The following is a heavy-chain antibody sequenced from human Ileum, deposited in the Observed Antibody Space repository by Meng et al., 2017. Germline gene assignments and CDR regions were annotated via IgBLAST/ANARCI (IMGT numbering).Heavy chain of an antibody. Sequence: VPLEEAGPGRVETSGTLSLTCAVSGRSISSSERWRWVRQPPGKGLEWIAEMNLGGSPNYNPALQSRVTMSVDKSNDHLSLQLTSVTAADTAVYYCAHIFDSWGQGTLVTVSS. J-gene: IGHJ4*02. V-gene: IGHV4-4*02. CDR2: MNLGGSP. CDR3: AHIFDS. CDR1: GRSISSSER.